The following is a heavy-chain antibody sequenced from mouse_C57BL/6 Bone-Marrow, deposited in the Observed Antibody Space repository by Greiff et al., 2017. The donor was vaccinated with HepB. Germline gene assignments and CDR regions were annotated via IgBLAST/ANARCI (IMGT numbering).Heavy chain of an antibody. CDR3: ARLRLFAY. J-gene: IGHJ3*01. V-gene: IGHV5-6*01. CDR2: ISSGGSYT. Sequence: EVQVVESGGDLVKPGGSLKLSCAASGFTFSSYGMSWVRQTPDKRLEWVATISSGGSYTYYPDSVKGRFTISRDNAKNTLYLQMSSLKSEDTAMYYCARLRLFAYWGQGTLVTVSA. D-gene: IGHD2-12*01. CDR1: GFTFSSYG.